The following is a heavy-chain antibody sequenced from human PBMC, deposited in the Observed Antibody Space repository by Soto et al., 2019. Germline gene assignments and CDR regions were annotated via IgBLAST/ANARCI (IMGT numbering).Heavy chain of an antibody. CDR3: VRVGSGASYGPFDI. CDR1: GYTFTSYG. J-gene: IGHJ3*02. Sequence: ASVKVSCKASGYTFTSYGISWMRQAPGQGLEWMGWISAHNGNTNYAQKLQGRVTMATDTSTTTAYLDLRSLRSDDTAVYYCVRVGSGASYGPFDIWGQGTVVTVSS. V-gene: IGHV1-18*01. CDR2: ISAHNGNT. D-gene: IGHD2-15*01.